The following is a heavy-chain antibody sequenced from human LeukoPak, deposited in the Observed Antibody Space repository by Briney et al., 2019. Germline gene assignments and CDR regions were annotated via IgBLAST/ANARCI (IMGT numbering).Heavy chain of an antibody. J-gene: IGHJ4*02. CDR1: GFTFSSYW. D-gene: IGHD2-2*02. CDR2: ISYDGSNK. V-gene: IGHV3-30*18. CDR3: AKDPGVNKYTPDYFDY. Sequence: GGSLRLSCAASGFTFSSYWMSWVRQAPGKGLEWVAVISYDGSNKYYADSVKGRFTISRDNSKNTLYLQMNSLRAEDTAVYYCAKDPGVNKYTPDYFDYWGQGTLVTVSS.